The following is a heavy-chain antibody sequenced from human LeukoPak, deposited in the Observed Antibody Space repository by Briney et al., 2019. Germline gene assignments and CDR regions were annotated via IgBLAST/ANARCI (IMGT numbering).Heavy chain of an antibody. V-gene: IGHV4-59*01. J-gene: IGHJ4*02. CDR2: IYYSGST. D-gene: IGHD2-8*01. CDR3: ARRLNGLGFDY. CDR1: GGSISSYY. Sequence: PSETLSLTCTVSGGSISSYYWSWIRQPPGKGLEWIGYIYYSGSTNYNPSLESRVSISVDTSKNQFSLKLSSVTAADTAVYSCARRLNGLGFDYWGQGTLVTVSS.